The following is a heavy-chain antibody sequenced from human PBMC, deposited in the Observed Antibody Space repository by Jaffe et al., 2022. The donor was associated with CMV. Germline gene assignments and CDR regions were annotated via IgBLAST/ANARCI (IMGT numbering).Heavy chain of an antibody. Sequence: QVQLVQSGAEVKKPGASVKVSCKASGYTFTSYYMHWVRQAPGQGLEWMGIINPSGGSTSYAQKFQGRVTMTRDTSTSTVYMELSSLRSEDTAVYYCARGGRVPDPYCSGGSCYSVSLYYFDYWGQGTLVTVSS. CDR1: GYTFTSYY. D-gene: IGHD2-15*01. CDR2: INPSGGST. CDR3: ARGGRVPDPYCSGGSCYSVSLYYFDY. J-gene: IGHJ4*02. V-gene: IGHV1-46*01.